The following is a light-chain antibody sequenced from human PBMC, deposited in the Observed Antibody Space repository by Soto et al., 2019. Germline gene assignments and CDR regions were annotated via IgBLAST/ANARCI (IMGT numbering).Light chain of an antibody. CDR2: WAS. Sequence: DIVVTQSPESLAVSLGERATINCQSSQSLFYNSDNKNYLRWYQQKPGQPPKLLIYWASTRESGVPDRFSGAGSGPDFTLTITSVQAEDAAVYYCPQYYDTPLTFGGGTKVEL. J-gene: IGKJ4*01. V-gene: IGKV4-1*01. CDR1: QSLFYNSDNKNY. CDR3: PQYYDTPLT.